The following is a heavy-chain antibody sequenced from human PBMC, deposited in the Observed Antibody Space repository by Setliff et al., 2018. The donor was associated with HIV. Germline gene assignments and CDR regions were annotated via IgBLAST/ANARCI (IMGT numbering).Heavy chain of an antibody. J-gene: IGHJ6*03. CDR1: GGSISSGTNY. D-gene: IGHD6-13*01. V-gene: IGHV4-61*02. CDR3: ARHRDPPGSSWIFYYYYMDL. CDR2: IYSSGST. Sequence: PSETLSLTCSVSGGSISSGTNYWSWIRQPAGKGLEWIGRIYSSGSTSYNPSLSSRLTISVDTSKNQVSLRLSSATAADTGVYYCARHRDPPGSSWIFYYYYMDLWGGGTTVTVSS.